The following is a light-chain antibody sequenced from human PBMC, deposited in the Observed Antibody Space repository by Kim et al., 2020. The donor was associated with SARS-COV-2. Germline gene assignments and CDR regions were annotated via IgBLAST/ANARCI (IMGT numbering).Light chain of an antibody. J-gene: IGLJ3*02. CDR2: RNN. Sequence: QPATLTCTGNSNNVGDQGAAWLQQHQGHPPKLLSYRNNTRPSGISERLSASGSGNTASLTITGLQPEDEADYYCSAWDISLSAWVLGGGTQLTVL. V-gene: IGLV10-54*01. CDR3: SAWDISLSAWV. CDR1: SNNVGDQG.